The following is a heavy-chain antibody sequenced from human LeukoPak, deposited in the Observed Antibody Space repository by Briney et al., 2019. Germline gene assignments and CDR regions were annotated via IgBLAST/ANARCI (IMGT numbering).Heavy chain of an antibody. D-gene: IGHD3-10*01. V-gene: IGHV4-39*07. CDR2: INHSGST. CDR1: GGSISSSNYY. Sequence: PSETLSLTCTVSGGSISSSNYYWSWIRQPPGKGLEWIGEINHSGSTNYNPSLKSRVTISVDTSKNQFSLKLSSVTAADTAVYYCARDIHYYGSGSYGYYFDYWGQGTLVTVSS. CDR3: ARDIHYYGSGSYGYYFDY. J-gene: IGHJ4*02.